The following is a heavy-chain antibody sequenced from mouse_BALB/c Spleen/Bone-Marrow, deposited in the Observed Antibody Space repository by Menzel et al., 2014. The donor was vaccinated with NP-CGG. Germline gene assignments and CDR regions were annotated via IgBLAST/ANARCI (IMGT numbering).Heavy chain of an antibody. Sequence: EVNVVESGGGLVQPGGSLKLSCAASGFDFRRYWMSWVRQAPGKGLEWIGEINPESSTINYTPSLKDKFIISRDNAKNTLYLQMSKVRSEDTALYYCARLGYYGYFVDWGQGTTRTGSS. CDR2: INPESSTI. D-gene: IGHD2-3*01. CDR3: ARLGYYGYFVD. CDR1: GFDFRRYW. V-gene: IGHV4-1*02. J-gene: IGHJ2*01.